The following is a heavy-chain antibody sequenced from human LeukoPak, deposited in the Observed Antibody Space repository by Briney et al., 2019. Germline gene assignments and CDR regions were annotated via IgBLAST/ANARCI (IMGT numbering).Heavy chain of an antibody. CDR2: ISGSGRST. J-gene: IGHJ4*02. D-gene: IGHD6-19*01. CDR3: AKDRRGSGWLYSDS. Sequence: PGGSLRLSCTASAFTLSTYAMSWVRQAPGKGLQWVSTISGSGRSTYYADSVKGRFTISRDSSNNTLYLQMNSLGVEDTAVYYCAKDRRGSGWLYSDSWGQGTLVTVSS. V-gene: IGHV3-23*01. CDR1: AFTLSTYA.